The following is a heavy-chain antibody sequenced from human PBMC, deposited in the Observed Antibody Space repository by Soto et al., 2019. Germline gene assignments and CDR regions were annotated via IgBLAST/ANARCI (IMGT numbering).Heavy chain of an antibody. J-gene: IGHJ4*02. CDR3: ARHVRTGDQSHFEY. CDR2: VYYSGTT. CDR1: GGSIISSNYY. D-gene: IGHD3-10*02. Sequence: LSLTCIVSGGSIISSNYYWAWIRQPPWKGLEWIGSVYYSGTTYSNPSLKSRVTISVDTSKNQLSLEVSSVTAADTALYYCARHVRTGDQSHFEYLGQGTPVNVSS. V-gene: IGHV4-39*01.